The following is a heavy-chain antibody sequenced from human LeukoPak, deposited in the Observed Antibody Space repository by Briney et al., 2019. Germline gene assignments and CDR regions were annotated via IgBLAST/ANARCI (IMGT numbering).Heavy chain of an antibody. V-gene: IGHV4-4*07. CDR2: IYTSGTT. Sequence: PSETLSLTCTVSGGSLSGYYWSWIRQPAGKGLEWIGRIYTSGTTNDNPSLKSRVTMSIDTPKNQFSLKLSSVTAADTAVYYCARGPGVAFDYWGQGTLVTVSS. D-gene: IGHD3-3*01. J-gene: IGHJ4*02. CDR3: ARGPGVAFDY. CDR1: GGSLSGYY.